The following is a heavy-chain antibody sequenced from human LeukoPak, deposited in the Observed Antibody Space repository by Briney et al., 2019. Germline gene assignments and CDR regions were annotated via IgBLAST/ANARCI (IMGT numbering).Heavy chain of an antibody. CDR2: ISSSSSHI. D-gene: IGHD3-22*01. J-gene: IGHJ3*02. Sequence: PGGSLRLSCAASGFTFSSYSMNWVRQAPGKGPEWVSSISSSSSHIYYADSVKGRFTISRDNAKNSLYLQMNSLRAEDTAVYYCARDFYYDSSGLEGAFDIWGQGTMVTVSS. CDR3: ARDFYYDSSGLEGAFDI. CDR1: GFTFSSYS. V-gene: IGHV3-21*06.